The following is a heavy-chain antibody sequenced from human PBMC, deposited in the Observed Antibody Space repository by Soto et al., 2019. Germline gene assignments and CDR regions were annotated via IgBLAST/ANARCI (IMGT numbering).Heavy chain of an antibody. CDR3: ARGPSVYCSSTSCSPFDP. CDR1: GFTFSSYA. CDR2: ISYDGSNK. Sequence: QVQLVESGGGVVQPGRSLRLSCAASGFTFSSYAVHWVRQAPGKGLEWVAVISYDGSNKYYTDSVKGRFTISRDNSKRTLYLHMNSLRPEDTAVYYCARGPSVYCSSTSCSPFDPWGQGTLVTVSS. J-gene: IGHJ5*02. D-gene: IGHD2-2*01. V-gene: IGHV3-30-3*01.